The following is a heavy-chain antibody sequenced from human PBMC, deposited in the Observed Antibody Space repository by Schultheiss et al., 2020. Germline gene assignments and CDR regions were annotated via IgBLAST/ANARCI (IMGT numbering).Heavy chain of an antibody. D-gene: IGHD3-22*01. CDR2: IDPSDSYT. Sequence: GESLKISCKGAGYSFTSYWISWVRQMPGKGLEWMGRIDPSDSYTNYSPSFQGHVTISADKSISTAYLQWSSLKASDTAMYYCARHAAYYYDSSGIRRYFDYWGQGSLVTVSS. CDR1: GYSFTSYW. V-gene: IGHV5-10-1*01. J-gene: IGHJ4*02. CDR3: ARHAAYYYDSSGIRRYFDY.